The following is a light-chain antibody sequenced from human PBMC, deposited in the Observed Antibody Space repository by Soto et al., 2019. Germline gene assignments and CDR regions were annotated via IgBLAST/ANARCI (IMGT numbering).Light chain of an antibody. J-gene: IGKJ1*01. CDR2: GAS. Sequence: EIVLTQSPGTLSLSPGQRATLSCRASQSVSRSFLAWYQQKPGQAPRLLIYGASNRAAGVPDRFSGSWSGTDFTLTISSLEPEDFAVYFCHQFATSRTFGQGTKVDIK. CDR3: HQFATSRT. CDR1: QSVSRSF. V-gene: IGKV3-20*01.